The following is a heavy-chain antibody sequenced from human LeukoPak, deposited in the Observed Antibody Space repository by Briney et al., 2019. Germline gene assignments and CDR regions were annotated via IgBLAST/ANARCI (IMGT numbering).Heavy chain of an antibody. CDR1: GCTFSSYA. CDR2: IIPIFGTA. Sequence: GASLKVSCKAYGCTFSSYAISWVRQAPGQGLEWIGGIIPIFGTANYAQKFQGRVTITADESTSTAYMELSSLRSEDTAVYYCARVDSSGYYYFDYWGQGTLVTVSS. J-gene: IGHJ4*02. CDR3: ARVDSSGYYYFDY. V-gene: IGHV1-69*13. D-gene: IGHD3-22*01.